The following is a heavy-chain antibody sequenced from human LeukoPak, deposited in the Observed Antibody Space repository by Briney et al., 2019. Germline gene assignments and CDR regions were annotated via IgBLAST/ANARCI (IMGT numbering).Heavy chain of an antibody. D-gene: IGHD6-13*01. J-gene: IGHJ4*02. CDR1: GGSFSGYY. V-gene: IGHV4-34*01. Sequence: PSETLSLTCAVYGGSFSGYYWSWIRQPPGKGLEWIGEINHSGSTNYNPSLKSRVTISVDTSKNQFSPKLSSVTAADTAVYYCARGLSAAPPGRYWGQGTLVTVSS. CDR2: INHSGST. CDR3: ARGLSAAPPGRY.